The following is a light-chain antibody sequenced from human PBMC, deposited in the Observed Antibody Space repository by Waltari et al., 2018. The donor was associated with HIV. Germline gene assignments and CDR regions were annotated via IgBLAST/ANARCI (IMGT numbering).Light chain of an antibody. CDR1: SLAVGAYTY. CDR3: SSYTSSSPYA. V-gene: IGLV2-14*03. Sequence: QSALTHPASVSGSPGQALTLPSTAASLAVGAYTYPTWYQQHPGKAPKLMIYDVSTRPSGVSNRFSGSKSGNTASLTISGLQAEDEADYYCSSYTSSSPYAFGTGTKVTVL. CDR2: DVS. J-gene: IGLJ1*01.